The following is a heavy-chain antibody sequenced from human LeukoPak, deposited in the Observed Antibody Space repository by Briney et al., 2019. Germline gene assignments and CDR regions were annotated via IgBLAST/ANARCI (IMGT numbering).Heavy chain of an antibody. CDR3: VRGPRYYDDSGFHYGVFDI. J-gene: IGHJ3*02. Sequence: SETLSLTCTVSGGSISSGPYYWSWIRQPAGTGLEWLGRIYTSGSTNYNPSRKSRVTISSDTSKNQFSLKLSSVTAADTAVYYCVRGPRYYDDSGFHYGVFDIWGQGTVVTVSS. CDR2: IYTSGST. CDR1: GGSISSGPYY. V-gene: IGHV4-61*02. D-gene: IGHD3-22*01.